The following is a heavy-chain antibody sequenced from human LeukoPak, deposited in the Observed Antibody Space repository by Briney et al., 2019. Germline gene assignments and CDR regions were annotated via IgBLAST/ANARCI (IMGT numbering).Heavy chain of an antibody. Sequence: GSLRLSCAASGFTFSSYSMNWVRQAPGKGLEWVSSISSSSSYIYYADSVKGRFTISRDNAKNSLYLQMNSLRAEDTAVYYCARGVIPTDYYYMDVWGKGTTVTVSS. CDR1: GFTFSSYS. CDR3: ARGVIPTDYYYMDV. D-gene: IGHD2-21*01. V-gene: IGHV3-21*04. CDR2: ISSSSSYI. J-gene: IGHJ6*03.